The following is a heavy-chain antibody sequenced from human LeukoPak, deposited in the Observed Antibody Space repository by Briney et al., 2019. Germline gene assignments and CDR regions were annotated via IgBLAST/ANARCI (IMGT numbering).Heavy chain of an antibody. CDR2: ISGSGGST. CDR1: GLTFSNHA. V-gene: IGHV3-23*01. CDR3: AKERDDCYSN. D-gene: IGHD2-21*02. J-gene: IGHJ4*02. Sequence: SGGSLRLSCAASGLTFSNHAMYWVRQAPGKGLEWVSAISGSGGSTYYADSVKGRFTISRDNSKNTLYLQMNSLRAEDTAVYYCAKERDDCYSNWGQGTLVTVSS.